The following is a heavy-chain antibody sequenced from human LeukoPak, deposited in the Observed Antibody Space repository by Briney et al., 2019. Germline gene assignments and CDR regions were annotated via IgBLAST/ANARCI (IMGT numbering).Heavy chain of an antibody. V-gene: IGHV3-23*01. J-gene: IGHJ4*02. Sequence: GGSLRLSCAASGFTFRSYSMSWVRQAPGKGLEWVSYISSGSGGATYFAGSVKGRFTISRDNSKNTLYLQMNSLRAEDTAVYYCARRLGYCSTTSCYVAPFDYWGQGTLVTVSS. CDR3: ARRLGYCSTTSCYVAPFDY. CDR1: GFTFRSYS. D-gene: IGHD2-2*01. CDR2: ISSGSGGAT.